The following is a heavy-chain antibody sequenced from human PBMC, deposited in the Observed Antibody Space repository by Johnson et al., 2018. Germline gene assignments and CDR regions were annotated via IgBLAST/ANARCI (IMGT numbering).Heavy chain of an antibody. J-gene: IGHJ6*02. D-gene: IGHD5-18*01. CDR1: GFTFSSYS. V-gene: IGHV3-21*01. Sequence: VQLVQSGGGLVKPGGSLRLSCAASGFTFSSYSMNWVRQAPGKGLEWVSSISSSSSYIYYADSVKGRFTISRDNAKNSLYLQMNSLRAEDTAVYYCARVGPLGVTAMVWSRESGFYYYYGMDVWGQGTTVTVSS. CDR2: ISSSSSYI. CDR3: ARVGPLGVTAMVWSRESGFYYYYGMDV.